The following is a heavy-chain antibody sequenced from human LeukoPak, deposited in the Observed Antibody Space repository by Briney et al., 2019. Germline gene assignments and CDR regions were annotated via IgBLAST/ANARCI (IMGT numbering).Heavy chain of an antibody. CDR1: GFTVSSTY. J-gene: IGHJ3*02. CDR2: IDTGDYT. Sequence: GGSLRLSCAASGFTVSSTYMSWVRQAPGKGLEWVSVIDTGDYTYYADSVKGRFTISRDNSKNTLYLQMNSLRAEDTAVYCCARDILEWFHRGDAFDIWGQGTMVTVSS. V-gene: IGHV3-66*02. CDR3: ARDILEWFHRGDAFDI. D-gene: IGHD3-3*01.